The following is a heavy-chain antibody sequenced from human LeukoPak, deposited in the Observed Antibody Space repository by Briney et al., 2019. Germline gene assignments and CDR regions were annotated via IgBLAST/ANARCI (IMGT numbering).Heavy chain of an antibody. CDR1: GYTLTVLS. D-gene: IGHD1-26*01. Sequence: ASVKVSCKVSGYTLTVLSMHWVRQAPGKGLEWMGGVDPEDGEIIYAQKFQGRVTMTEDTSTDTAYMELSSLRSEDTAVYYCAIDVGELLTYWGQGTLVTVSS. CDR3: AIDVGELLTY. V-gene: IGHV1-24*01. CDR2: VDPEDGEI. J-gene: IGHJ4*02.